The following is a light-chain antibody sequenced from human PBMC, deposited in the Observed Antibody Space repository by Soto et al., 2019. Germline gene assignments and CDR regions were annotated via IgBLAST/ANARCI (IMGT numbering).Light chain of an antibody. J-gene: IGLJ2*01. Sequence: QSVLTQPPSASGTPGQTVTISCSGSSSNIGSNYVYWYQRLPGTAPKLLIYRNNQRPSGVPDRFSGSKSGTSASLAISGLRSEDEADYYCAAWDDSLSGVVFGGGTKLTVL. V-gene: IGLV1-47*01. CDR2: RNN. CDR3: AAWDDSLSGVV. CDR1: SSNIGSNY.